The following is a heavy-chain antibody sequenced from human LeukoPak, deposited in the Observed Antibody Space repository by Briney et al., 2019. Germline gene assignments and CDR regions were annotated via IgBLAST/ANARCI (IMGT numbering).Heavy chain of an antibody. CDR3: ARHVITMVRGVINSYFDY. J-gene: IGHJ4*02. V-gene: IGHV4-39*01. CDR1: GGSISSSSYY. Sequence: SETLSLTCTVSGGSISSSSYYWGWIRQPPGKGLEWIGSIYYSGSTYHNPSLESRVTISVDTSKNQFSLKLSSVTAADTAVYYCARHVITMVRGVINSYFDYWGQGTLVTVSS. CDR2: IYYSGST. D-gene: IGHD3-10*01.